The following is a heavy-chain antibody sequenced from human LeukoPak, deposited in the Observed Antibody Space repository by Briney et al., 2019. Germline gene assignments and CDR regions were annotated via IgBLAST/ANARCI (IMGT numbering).Heavy chain of an antibody. D-gene: IGHD2-2*01. J-gene: IGHJ5*02. Sequence: SETLSLTCTVSGGSISSYYWSWIRQHPGKGLEWIGYIYYSGSTYYNPSLKSRVTISVDTSKNQFSLKLSSVTAADTAVYYCARSCSSTSCYFEGVWFDPWGQGTLVTVSS. CDR1: GGSISSYY. CDR2: IYYSGST. CDR3: ARSCSSTSCYFEGVWFDP. V-gene: IGHV4-59*06.